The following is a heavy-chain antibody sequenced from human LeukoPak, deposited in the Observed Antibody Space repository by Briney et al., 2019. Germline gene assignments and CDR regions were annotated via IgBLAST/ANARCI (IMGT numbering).Heavy chain of an antibody. CDR1: GFTFSSHA. CDR2: ISGSGGST. Sequence: GRSLRLSCAASGFTFSSHAMSWVRQTPGKGLEWVSAISGSGGSTYYADSVKGRFTISRGNSRNTLYLQMNSLRAEDTAVYYCAKDRRDSGSYWPLCYWGQGTLVTVSS. CDR3: AKDRRDSGSYWPLCY. V-gene: IGHV3-23*01. J-gene: IGHJ4*02. D-gene: IGHD1-26*01.